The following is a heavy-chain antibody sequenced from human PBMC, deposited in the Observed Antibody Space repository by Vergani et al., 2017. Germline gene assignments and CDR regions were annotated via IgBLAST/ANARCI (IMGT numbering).Heavy chain of an antibody. CDR3: ARRGGGGRAFDY. Sequence: QLQLQESGPGLVKPSETLSLTCNVSGVSISSSNYYWGWVRQPPGKGLEWIGSIDYSGSTYYNPPLKSRATIFVDRSKNQFSLKLTSVTAADTAVFYCARRGGGGRAFDYWGQGTLVTVSS. D-gene: IGHD3-10*01. J-gene: IGHJ4*02. CDR2: IDYSGST. CDR1: GVSISSSNYY. V-gene: IGHV4-39*01.